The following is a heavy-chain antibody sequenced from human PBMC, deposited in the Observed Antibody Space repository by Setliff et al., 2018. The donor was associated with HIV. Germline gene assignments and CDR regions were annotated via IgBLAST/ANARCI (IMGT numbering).Heavy chain of an antibody. CDR1: GGSISSSSYY. D-gene: IGHD3-22*01. CDR3: ARDNYDSRGYFFGY. J-gene: IGHJ4*02. Sequence: TLSLTCTVSGGSISSSSYYWGWIRQPPGKGLEWIGNIYYSGRTYYNPSLKSRLTISKDTSKNQFSLQLSSVTAADTAVYYCARDNYDSRGYFFGYWGQGTLVTVAS. V-gene: IGHV4-39*07. CDR2: IYYSGRT.